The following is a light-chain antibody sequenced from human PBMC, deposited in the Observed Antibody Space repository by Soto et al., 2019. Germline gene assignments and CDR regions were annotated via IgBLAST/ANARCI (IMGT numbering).Light chain of an antibody. CDR2: TTS. V-gene: IGKV1-39*01. CDR3: QQSDTTPWT. Sequence: DIQMTHSPSSLSASVGDRVTITCRASQSISYYLNWYQQKPGRAPRLLIYTTSSLQSGVPSKFSGSASGTDFTLTISSLQPEDFATYYCQQSDTTPWTFGQGTKVDIK. CDR1: QSISYY. J-gene: IGKJ1*01.